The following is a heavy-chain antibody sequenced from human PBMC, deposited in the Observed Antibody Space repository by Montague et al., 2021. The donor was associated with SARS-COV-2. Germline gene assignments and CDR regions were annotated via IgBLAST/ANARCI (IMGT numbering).Heavy chain of an antibody. Sequence: SETLSLTCTVSGGSVSSGSYYWSWIRQPPGKGLEWIGYIYYSGSTNYNPSLKSRVTISVDTSKNQFSLKLSSVTAADTAAYYCARERLGYYDTSSYYIFDYWGQGTLVTVSS. CDR1: GGSVSSGSYY. J-gene: IGHJ4*02. V-gene: IGHV4-61*01. D-gene: IGHD3-22*01. CDR2: IYYSGST. CDR3: ARERLGYYDTSSYYIFDY.